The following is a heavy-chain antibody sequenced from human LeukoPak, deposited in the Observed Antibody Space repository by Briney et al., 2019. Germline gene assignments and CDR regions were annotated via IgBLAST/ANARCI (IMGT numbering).Heavy chain of an antibody. CDR3: ARQGIAGDY. D-gene: IGHD6-13*01. J-gene: IGHJ4*02. Sequence: GESLNISCKGSGYPFTAYYFGWLRQLPGKGLDWMWIIYPGDSDTSYSPSFQGQVTISADKFNNTAYLQWGSLKASDTAMYYCARQGIAGDYWGQGTLVTVSS. CDR2: IYPGDSDT. V-gene: IGHV5-51*01. CDR1: GYPFTAYY.